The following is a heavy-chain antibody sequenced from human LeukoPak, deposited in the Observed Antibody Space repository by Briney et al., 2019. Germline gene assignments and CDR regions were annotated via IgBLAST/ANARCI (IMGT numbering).Heavy chain of an antibody. J-gene: IGHJ4*02. D-gene: IGHD2-2*01. CDR3: ARDQLPHFDY. CDR2: IYTSGST. V-gene: IGHV4-4*07. Sequence: SETLSLTCSVSGGSISSYYWSWIRQPAGQRLEWIGRIYTSGSTNYNPPLKSRVTMSVDTSKNQFSLKLSSVTAADTAVYYCARDQLPHFDYWGQGTLVTVSS. CDR1: GGSISSYY.